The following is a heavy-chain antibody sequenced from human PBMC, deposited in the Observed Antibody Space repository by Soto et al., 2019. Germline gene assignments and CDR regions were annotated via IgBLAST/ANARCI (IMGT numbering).Heavy chain of an antibody. D-gene: IGHD1-1*01. CDR3: ARTTGTTFYYYGMDV. Sequence: QVQLQESGPGLVKPSQTLSLTCTVSGGSISSGGYYWSWIRQHPGKGLEWLGYIYYSGSTYYNPSLKSRVTISVDTSKNQFYLKLSSVTAADTAVYYCARTTGTTFYYYGMDVWGQGTTVTVSS. J-gene: IGHJ6*02. V-gene: IGHV4-31*03. CDR1: GGSISSGGYY. CDR2: IYYSGST.